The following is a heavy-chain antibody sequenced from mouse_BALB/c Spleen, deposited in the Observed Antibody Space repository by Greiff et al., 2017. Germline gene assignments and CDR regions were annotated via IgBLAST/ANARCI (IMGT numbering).Heavy chain of an antibody. J-gene: IGHJ2*01. CDR3: TLYGPGASFDY. CDR2: IYPSDSYT. D-gene: IGHD1-1*02. V-gene: IGHV1-69*02. CDR1: GYTFTSYW. Sequence: QVQLQQPGAELVRPGASVKLSCKASGYTFTSYWINWVKQRPGQGLEWIGNIYPSDSYTNYNQKFKDKATLTVDKSSSTAYMQLSSPTSEDSAVYYCTLYGPGASFDYWGQGTTLTVSS.